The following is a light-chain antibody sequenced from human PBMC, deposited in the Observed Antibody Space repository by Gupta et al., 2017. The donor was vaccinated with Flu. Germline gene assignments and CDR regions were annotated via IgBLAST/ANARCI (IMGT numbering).Light chain of an antibody. CDR3: MQGTHWPPIT. CDR2: KVS. J-gene: IGKJ5*01. CDR1: QSLVYSDGNTF. V-gene: IGKV2-30*01. Sequence: EDVITQSPLSLLVILVLPSSFACRSSQSLVYSDGNTFLSWFQQRPGQSPRRLIYKVSNRDSGVPDRFSGSGSGTDFTLNISRVEAEDVGVYYCMQGTHWPPITFGQGTRLEIK.